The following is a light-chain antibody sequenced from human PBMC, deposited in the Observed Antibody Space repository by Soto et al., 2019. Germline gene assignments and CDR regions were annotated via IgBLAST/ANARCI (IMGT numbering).Light chain of an antibody. CDR1: QSLLHTNGYNY. CDR2: LGS. CDR3: MQTLQTRIT. V-gene: IGKV2-28*01. Sequence: DIVMTQSPLSLAVTPGEPASISCRSNQSLLHTNGYNYLDWYMQKPGQSPQLLIYLGSNRASGVPDRFSGSGSGTDFTLKISRVEAEDVGVYYCMQTLQTRITFGQGTRLEIK. J-gene: IGKJ5*01.